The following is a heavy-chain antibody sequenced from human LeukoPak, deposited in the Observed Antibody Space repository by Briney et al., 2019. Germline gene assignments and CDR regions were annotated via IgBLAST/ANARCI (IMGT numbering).Heavy chain of an antibody. CDR2: SIPIFGTA. V-gene: IGHV1-69*06. Sequence: SVKVFCKASGVTFSSYAISWVRQAPGQGLEWMGGSIPIFGTANYAQKFQGRVTITADKSTSTAYMELSSLRSEDTAVYYCAREGSGWYPRNYMDVWGKGTTVTVSS. D-gene: IGHD6-19*01. J-gene: IGHJ6*03. CDR1: GVTFSSYA. CDR3: AREGSGWYPRNYMDV.